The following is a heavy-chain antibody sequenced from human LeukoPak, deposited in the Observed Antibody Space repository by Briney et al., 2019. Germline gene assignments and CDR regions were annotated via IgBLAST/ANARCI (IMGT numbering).Heavy chain of an antibody. Sequence: EASVNVSCKSSGYTFTGYYIHWVRQAPGQGLEWMGWISPNSGDTNYAQKFQGRVTTTRDTSINTAYMEVSGLRSDDTAVYYCARDGYCGAGSCSYVTWALDYWGQGTLVTVSS. CDR1: GYTFTGYY. J-gene: IGHJ4*02. CDR3: ARDGYCGAGSCSYVTWALDY. D-gene: IGHD2-15*01. V-gene: IGHV1-2*02. CDR2: ISPNSGDT.